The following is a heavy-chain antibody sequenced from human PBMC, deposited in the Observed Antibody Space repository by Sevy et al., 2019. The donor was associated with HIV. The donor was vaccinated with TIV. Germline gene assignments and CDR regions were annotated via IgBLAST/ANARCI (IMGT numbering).Heavy chain of an antibody. CDR3: ATEDITMIPYCLDV. Sequence: ASVKVSCKVSGYTLTELSMHWVRQPPGKGLEWMGRFDPEDGETIYAQKFLGRLTMTEDTSTDTAYMDLSSLRSEDTAVYYCATEDITMIPYCLDVWGQGTTVTVSS. CDR1: GYTLTELS. J-gene: IGHJ6*02. CDR2: FDPEDGET. D-gene: IGHD3-22*01. V-gene: IGHV1-24*01.